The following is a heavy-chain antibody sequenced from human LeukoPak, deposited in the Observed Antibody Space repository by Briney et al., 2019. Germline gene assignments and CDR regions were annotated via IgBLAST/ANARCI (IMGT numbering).Heavy chain of an antibody. V-gene: IGHV4-61*02. CDR3: ARAWGCSGGSCPSDY. CDR2: IYTSGST. J-gene: IGHJ4*02. Sequence: SETLSLTCTVSGGSISSGSYYWSWIRQPAGKGLEWIGRIYTSGSTNYNPSLKSRVTISVDTSKNQFSLRLSSVTAADTAVYYCARAWGCSGGSCPSDYWGQGTLVTVSS. D-gene: IGHD2-15*01. CDR1: GGSISSGSYY.